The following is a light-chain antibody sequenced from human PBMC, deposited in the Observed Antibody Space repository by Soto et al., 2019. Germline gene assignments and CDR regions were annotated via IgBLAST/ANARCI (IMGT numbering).Light chain of an antibody. V-gene: IGLV1-44*01. CDR1: TSNIGSDT. CDR3: SAWDASLDVLV. CDR2: RNT. Sequence: QSVLTQPPSASGTPGQRVTISCSGSTSNIGSDTVNWYQQLPGTAPKLLIYRNTQRPSGVPDRFSGSKSGASASLGISGLQSEDEADYYCSAWDASLDVLVFGGGTKLTVL. J-gene: IGLJ3*02.